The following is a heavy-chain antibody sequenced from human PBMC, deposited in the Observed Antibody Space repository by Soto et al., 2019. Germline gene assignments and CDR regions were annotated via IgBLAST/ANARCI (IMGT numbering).Heavy chain of an antibody. D-gene: IGHD3-10*01. CDR3: ARTYSEFNIPFDF. CDR2: IISDGSST. Sequence: EVQLVESGGGLVQPGGSLRLTCAASGFTFSYYWTHWVRQAPGKGLVWVSRIISDGSSTNYVDSVKGRFTISRDNAKNTVFLQMNSLRAEDTAVDYCARTYSEFNIPFDFWGQGTLVTVSS. CDR1: GFTFSYYW. V-gene: IGHV3-74*01. J-gene: IGHJ4*02.